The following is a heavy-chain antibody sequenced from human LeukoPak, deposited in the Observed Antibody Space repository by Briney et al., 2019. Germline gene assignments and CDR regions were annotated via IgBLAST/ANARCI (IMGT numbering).Heavy chain of an antibody. V-gene: IGHV4-59*01. Sequence: PSETLSLTCSVTGGSISSYYWSWIRQPPGKGLEWIGYSYYSGSTNYNPSLKSRVTISLDTSKNQFSLKLSSVTAADTAVYYCARYNYDFWSGYSKWFDPWGQGTLVTVSS. CDR1: GGSISSYY. D-gene: IGHD3-3*01. J-gene: IGHJ5*02. CDR2: SYYSGST. CDR3: ARYNYDFWSGYSKWFDP.